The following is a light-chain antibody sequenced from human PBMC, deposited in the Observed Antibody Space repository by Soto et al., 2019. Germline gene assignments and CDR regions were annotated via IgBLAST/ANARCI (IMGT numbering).Light chain of an antibody. CDR2: AAS. Sequence: DIQMTQSPSSVSASVGDRVTITCRASQDISNFLAWYQQKLGEAPKLLIYAASSLQRGVPSRFSGSGSGTDFTLTISSLQPEDFASYYCQQADSIPFTFGPGTRVDIK. CDR1: QDISNF. V-gene: IGKV1D-12*01. J-gene: IGKJ3*01. CDR3: QQADSIPFT.